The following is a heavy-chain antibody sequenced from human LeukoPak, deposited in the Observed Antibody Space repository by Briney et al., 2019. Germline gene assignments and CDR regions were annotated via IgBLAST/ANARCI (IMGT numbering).Heavy chain of an antibody. V-gene: IGHV4-61*02. J-gene: IGHJ3*02. CDR2: IYTSGST. CDR3: ARGPYSYDSSGAFDI. Sequence: SETLSLTCTVSGGSISTSGSYWSWIRQPAGKGLEWIGRIYTSGSTNYHPSLKSRVTVSGDTSKNQFSLKLTSVTAADTAVYFCARGPYSYDSSGAFDIWGQGTMVTVSS. D-gene: IGHD3-22*01. CDR1: GGSISTSGSY.